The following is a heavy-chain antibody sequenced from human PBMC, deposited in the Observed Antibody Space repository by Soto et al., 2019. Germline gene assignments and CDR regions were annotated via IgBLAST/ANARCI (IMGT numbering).Heavy chain of an antibody. CDR3: ATEGCRGRGYSYGYPNWFDP. D-gene: IGHD5-18*01. CDR2: FDPEDGGT. V-gene: IGHV1-24*01. CDR1: GYTLTELS. Sequence: ASVKDSCKVSGYTLTELSMHWVRQAPGKGLEWMGGFDPEDGGTIYAQKFQGRVTMSGDTSTDTTYMELSSLRSEDTAVYYCATEGCRGRGYSYGYPNWFDPWGQGTLVTVSS. J-gene: IGHJ5*02.